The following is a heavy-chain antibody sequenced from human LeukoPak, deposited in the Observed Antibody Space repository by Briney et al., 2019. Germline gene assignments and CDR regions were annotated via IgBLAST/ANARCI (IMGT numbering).Heavy chain of an antibody. CDR1: GGSISSYY. CDR2: IYYSGIT. D-gene: IGHD3-22*01. Sequence: SETLSLTCTVSGGSISSYYWSWIRHPPGKGLEWIGFIYYSGITTYNPSLKSRVTISVDTSRNQFSLKMNSTTAADTALYYCAAGRMITEVNALDYWGQGTLVTVSS. V-gene: IGHV4-59*08. CDR3: AAGRMITEVNALDY. J-gene: IGHJ4*02.